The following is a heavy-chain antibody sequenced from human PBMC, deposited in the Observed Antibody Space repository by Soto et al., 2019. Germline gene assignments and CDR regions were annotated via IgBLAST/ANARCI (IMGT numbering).Heavy chain of an antibody. V-gene: IGHV4-39*01. D-gene: IGHD6-13*01. J-gene: IGHJ4*02. Sequence: SETLSLTCTVSGGSISSSSYYWGWIRQPPGKGLEWIGSIYYSGSTYYNPSLKSRVTISVDTSKNQFSLKLSSVTAADTAVYYCARLKPPSAAGFDYWGQGTLVTVSS. CDR1: GGSISSSSYY. CDR2: IYYSGST. CDR3: ARLKPPSAAGFDY.